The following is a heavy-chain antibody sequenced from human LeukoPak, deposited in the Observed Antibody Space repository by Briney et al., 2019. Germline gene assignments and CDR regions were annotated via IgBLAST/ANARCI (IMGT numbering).Heavy chain of an antibody. CDR1: GGSISSSY. Sequence: SETLSLTCTVSGGSISSSYWSWIRQPPGKGLECIGCIYFSGSTNYNPSLKSRVTISIDTSKNQFSLSLTSVTAADTAVYYCARGTGSHSTNLDSWGLGTLVTVSS. J-gene: IGHJ4*02. CDR2: IYFSGST. CDR3: ARGTGSHSTNLDS. D-gene: IGHD3-10*01. V-gene: IGHV4-59*01.